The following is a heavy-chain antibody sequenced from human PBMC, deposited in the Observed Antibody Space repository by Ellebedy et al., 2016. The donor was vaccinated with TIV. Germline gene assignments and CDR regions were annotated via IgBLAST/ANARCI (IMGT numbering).Heavy chain of an antibody. CDR3: AGVRGDDYVWGSYRLHAFDI. D-gene: IGHD3-16*02. CDR1: GDSISTINYY. V-gene: IGHV4-39*07. CDR2: IYYSGST. Sequence: SETLSLTXVVSGDSISTINYYWGWIRQPPGKGLEWIGSIYYSGSTYYNPSLRSRVAISVDTSKNQFSLKLNSVTAADTAVYYCAGVRGDDYVWGSYRLHAFDIWGQGTMVTVSS. J-gene: IGHJ3*02.